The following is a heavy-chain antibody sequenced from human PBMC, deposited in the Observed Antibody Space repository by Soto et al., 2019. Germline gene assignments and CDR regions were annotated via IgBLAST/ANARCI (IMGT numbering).Heavy chain of an antibody. D-gene: IGHD3-22*01. J-gene: IGHJ4*02. CDR2: IIPIFGTA. Sequence: SVKVSCKASGGTFSSYAISWVRQAPGQGLEWMGGIIPIFGTASYAQKFQGRVTITADESTSTAYMELSSLRSEDTAVYYCARGLINYYDSSGYYYFDYWGQGTLVTVSS. CDR3: ARGLINYYDSSGYYYFDY. CDR1: GGTFSSYA. V-gene: IGHV1-69*13.